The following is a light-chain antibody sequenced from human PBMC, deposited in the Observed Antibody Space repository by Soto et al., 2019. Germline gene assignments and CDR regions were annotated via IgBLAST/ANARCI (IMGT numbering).Light chain of an antibody. CDR3: QQYNNSLWT. CDR2: GAS. Sequence: TVLTQSPGTLSLSPGERAILSCRASQSVSSTYLAWYQQKPGQAPRLLIYGASSRATGIPDRFSGSGSGTDFTLTISRLEPEDFAVYYCQQYNNSLWTFGQGTKVDIK. J-gene: IGKJ1*01. V-gene: IGKV3-20*01. CDR1: QSVSSTY.